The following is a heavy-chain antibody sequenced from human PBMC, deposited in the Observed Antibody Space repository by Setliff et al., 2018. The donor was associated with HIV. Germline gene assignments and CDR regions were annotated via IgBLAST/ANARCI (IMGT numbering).Heavy chain of an antibody. CDR3: AITGYSSGYWYLDY. CDR1: GGSISSYY. Sequence: PSETLPLTCTVSGGSISSYYWSWIRQPPGKGLEWIGYIYTSGSTNYNPSLKSRVTISVDTSKNQFSLKLSSVTAADTAVYYCAITGYSSGYWYLDYWGQGTLVTVSS. V-gene: IGHV4-4*09. D-gene: IGHD6-19*01. J-gene: IGHJ4*02. CDR2: IYTSGST.